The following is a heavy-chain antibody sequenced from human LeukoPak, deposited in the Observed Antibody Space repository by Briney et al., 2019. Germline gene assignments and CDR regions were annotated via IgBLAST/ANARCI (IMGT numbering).Heavy chain of an antibody. V-gene: IGHV4-59*01. CDR3: ARDASVAGLYYFDY. Sequence: SETLSLTCTVSGGSISSYYWSWIRQPPGKGLEWIGYIYYSGSTNYNPSLKSRVTMSVDTSKNQFSLKLSSVTAADTAVYYCARDASVAGLYYFDYWGQGTLVTVSS. CDR2: IYYSGST. J-gene: IGHJ4*02. D-gene: IGHD6-19*01. CDR1: GGSISSYY.